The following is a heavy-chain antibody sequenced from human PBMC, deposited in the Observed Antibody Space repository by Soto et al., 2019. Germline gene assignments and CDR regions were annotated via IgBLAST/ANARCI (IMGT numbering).Heavy chain of an antibody. CDR1: GFIFSSYA. D-gene: IGHD4-17*01. CDR2: ISGSGGFT. J-gene: IGHJ3*01. Sequence: EVQLLESGGGLVQPGGSLRLSCAASGFIFSSYAMSWVRQAPGKGLGWVSTISGSGGFTYYADSLKGRFTISRDDSKNTVYLQMKSLRAEDTALYYCAKEDDYGDYEHDAFDVWGPGTMVTVSS. V-gene: IGHV3-23*01. CDR3: AKEDDYGDYEHDAFDV.